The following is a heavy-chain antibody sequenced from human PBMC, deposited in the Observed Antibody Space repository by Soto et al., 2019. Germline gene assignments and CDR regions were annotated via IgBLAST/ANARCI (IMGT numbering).Heavy chain of an antibody. V-gene: IGHV4-59*01. Sequence: PSETLSLTCTVSGGSISSYYWSWIRQPPGKGLEWIGYIYYSGSTNYNPSLKSRVTISVDTSKNQFSLKLSSVTAADTAVYYCARLPEGVVPAAIFGENKKDYYYYYMDVWGKGTTVTVSS. CDR2: IYYSGST. D-gene: IGHD2-2*01. J-gene: IGHJ6*03. CDR3: ARLPEGVVPAAIFGENKKDYYYYYMDV. CDR1: GGSISSYY.